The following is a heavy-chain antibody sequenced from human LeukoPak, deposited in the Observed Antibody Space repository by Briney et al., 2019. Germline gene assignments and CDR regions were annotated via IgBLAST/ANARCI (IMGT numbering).Heavy chain of an antibody. CDR1: GYTFTSYA. CDR3: ARGHPLVVTPHFGYYGMDV. J-gene: IGHJ6*02. CDR2: INAGNGNT. V-gene: IGHV1-3*01. D-gene: IGHD4-23*01. Sequence: ASVKVSCKASGYTFTSYAMDWVRQAPGQRLEWMGWINAGNGNTKYSQKFQGRVTITRDTSASTAYMELSSLRSEDTAVYYCARGHPLVVTPHFGYYGMDVWGQGTTVTVSS.